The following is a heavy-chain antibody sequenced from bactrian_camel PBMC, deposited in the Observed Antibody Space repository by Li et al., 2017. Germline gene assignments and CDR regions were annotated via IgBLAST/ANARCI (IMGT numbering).Heavy chain of an antibody. D-gene: IGHD7*01. V-gene: IGHV3S6*01. Sequence: HVQLVESGGGSVQSGGSLRLSCTVSGFVHTFYCLGWFRQRPGKEREGVAGIYSETNATYYADSVKGRFTISRDNNKNTVYLQMNSLKPEDTAVYYCVRDLKGDVGNWWALSIWGRGTQVTVS. CDR3: VRDLKGDVGNWWALSI. CDR1: GFVHTFYC. J-gene: IGHJ4*01. CDR2: IYSETNAT.